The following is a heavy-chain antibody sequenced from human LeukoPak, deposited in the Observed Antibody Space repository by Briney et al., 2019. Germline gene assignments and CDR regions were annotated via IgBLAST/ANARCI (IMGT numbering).Heavy chain of an antibody. CDR1: GGSISSYY. V-gene: IGHV4-59*01. J-gene: IGHJ4*02. CDR3: ARGEDWKSTTFDY. Sequence: PSETLSLTCTVSGGSISSYYWNWIRQPRGKGLEWIGYIYSSGTTKYNPSLKSRVTISVDTSKSQFSLKLTSVTAADTAVYYCARGEDWKSTTFDYWGQGTLVTVAS. CDR2: IYSSGTT. D-gene: IGHD1-1*01.